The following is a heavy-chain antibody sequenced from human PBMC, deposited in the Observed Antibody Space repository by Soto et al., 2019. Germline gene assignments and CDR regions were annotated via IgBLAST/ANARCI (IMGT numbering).Heavy chain of an antibody. D-gene: IGHD2-15*01. Sequence: SETLSLTCAVSGFFISSGNYWGWIRKPPGKGLEWIGSIFHGGNTYYNPSLKSRVTISVDMSKNQFSLKLNSVTDADTAVYYCARARWYDASDVWGKGTVVTVSS. CDR3: ARARWYDASDV. V-gene: IGHV4-38-2*01. CDR1: GFFISSGNY. CDR2: IFHGGNT. J-gene: IGHJ3*01.